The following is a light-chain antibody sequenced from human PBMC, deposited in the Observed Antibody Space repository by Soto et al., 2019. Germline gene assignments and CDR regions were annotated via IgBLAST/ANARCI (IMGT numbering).Light chain of an antibody. CDR3: QQRSNWPPLT. CDR2: DAS. J-gene: IGKJ4*01. Sequence: EIVLTQSPATLSLSPGERATLSCRASQSVSSYLAWYQQKPGQAPRLHIYDASNRATGIPARFSGRGSGTDFTLTISSLEPEDFAVYYCQQRSNWPPLTFGGGTKVEIK. CDR1: QSVSSY. V-gene: IGKV3-11*01.